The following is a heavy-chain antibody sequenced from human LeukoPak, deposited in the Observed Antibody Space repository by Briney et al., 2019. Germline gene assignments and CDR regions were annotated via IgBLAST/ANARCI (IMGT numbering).Heavy chain of an antibody. J-gene: IGHJ4*02. D-gene: IGHD6-19*01. Sequence: GRSLRLSCAASGFTFSSYWMHWVRQAPGKGLVWVSRINSDGSSTSYADSVKGRFTNSRDNAKDALYMKMNSLRAKDTAVYYCVKDARDGRGQWLVNYFDYWGQGTLVTVSS. V-gene: IGHV3-74*01. CDR3: VKDARDGRGQWLVNYFDY. CDR2: INSDGSST. CDR1: GFTFSSYW.